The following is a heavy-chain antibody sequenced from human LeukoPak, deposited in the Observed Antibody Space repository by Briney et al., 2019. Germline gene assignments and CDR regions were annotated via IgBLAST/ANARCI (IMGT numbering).Heavy chain of an antibody. V-gene: IGHV3-21*01. J-gene: IGHJ4*02. CDR2: ISSSSSYI. CDR1: GFTFSSYS. Sequence: GGSLRLSCAASGFTFSSYSMNWVRHALGKGLEWVSSISSSSSYIYYADSVKGRFTISRDNAKNSLYLQMNSLRAEETAVYYCAGSGWYAYYFDYWGQGTLVTVSS. CDR3: AGSGWYAYYFDY. D-gene: IGHD6-19*01.